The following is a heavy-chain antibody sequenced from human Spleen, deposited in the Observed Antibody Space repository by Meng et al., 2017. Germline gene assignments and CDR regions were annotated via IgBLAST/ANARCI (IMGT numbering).Heavy chain of an antibody. V-gene: IGHV1-69*06. CDR1: GGTFSTYI. J-gene: IGHJ4*02. CDR2: IVPIFGTP. Sequence: QGQLVQSGGEVKKPGSSVKVSCKASGGTFSTYIINWVRQAPGQGLEWVGGIVPIFGTPDYAQKFQGRVTITADKSTSTAYMELSSLRSEDTAMYYCASRDDFLTGADYWGQGSLVTVSS. D-gene: IGHD3-9*01. CDR3: ASRDDFLTGADY.